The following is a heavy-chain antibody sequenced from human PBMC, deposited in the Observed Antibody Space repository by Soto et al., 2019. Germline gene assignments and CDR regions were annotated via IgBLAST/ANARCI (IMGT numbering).Heavy chain of an antibody. CDR2: ISYDGGNK. V-gene: IGHV3-30*18. CDR3: VKSLGFCSSSSCSRDYYYYYGMDV. D-gene: IGHD2-2*01. CDR1: GFTFSSYG. J-gene: IGHJ6*02. Sequence: QVQLVESGGGVVQPGRSLRLSCAASGFTFSSYGMHWVRQAPGKGLEWVTLISYDGGNKYYADSVKGRFSISRDNFRNTLYLQMNSLRPEDAAVYYCVKSLGFCSSSSCSRDYYYYYGMDVWGQGTTVTVSS.